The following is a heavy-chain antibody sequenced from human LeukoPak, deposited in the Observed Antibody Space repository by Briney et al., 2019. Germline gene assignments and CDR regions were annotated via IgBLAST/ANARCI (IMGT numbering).Heavy chain of an antibody. J-gene: IGHJ4*02. D-gene: IGHD5-18*01. CDR2: MSTSGSM. Sequence: QPGGSLRLSCAPSGFTFSSYTMNWVRQAPGKGLEWVSYMSTSGSMPYADSVKGRFTISRDNAKNSLYLQMNSLRDEDTAVYYCARMIDYNYGYAFDYWGQGTLVTVSS. CDR1: GFTFSSYT. V-gene: IGHV3-48*02. CDR3: ARMIDYNYGYAFDY.